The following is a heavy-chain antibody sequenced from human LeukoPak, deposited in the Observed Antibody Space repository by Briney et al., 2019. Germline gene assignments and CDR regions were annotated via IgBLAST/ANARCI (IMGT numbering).Heavy chain of an antibody. J-gene: IGHJ4*02. Sequence: GASVKVSCKASGGTFSSYAISWVRQAPGQGLEWMGGIIPIFGTANYAQKLQGRVTMTTDTSTSTAYMELRSLRSDDTAVYYCARVRTVAGIREFGYWGQGTLVTVSS. CDR1: GGTFSSYA. CDR2: IIPIFGTA. V-gene: IGHV1-69*05. D-gene: IGHD6-19*01. CDR3: ARVRTVAGIREFGY.